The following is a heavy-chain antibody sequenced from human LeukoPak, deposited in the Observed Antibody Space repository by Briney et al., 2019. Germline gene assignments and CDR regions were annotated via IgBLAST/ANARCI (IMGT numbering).Heavy chain of an antibody. CDR2: ISSSGNTI. D-gene: IGHD2-8*02. CDR3: ARLFGGVTTFDY. V-gene: IGHV3-11*04. Sequence: GGSLRLSCAASGFTFSDYYMNWIRQAPGKGLEWVSYISSSGNTIYYADSVKGRFTISRDNARNSLYLQMNSLRVEDTAVYYCARLFGGVTTFDYWGQGALVTVSS. J-gene: IGHJ4*02. CDR1: GFTFSDYY.